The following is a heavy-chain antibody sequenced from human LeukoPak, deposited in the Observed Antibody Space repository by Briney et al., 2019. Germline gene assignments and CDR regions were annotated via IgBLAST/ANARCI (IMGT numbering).Heavy chain of an antibody. V-gene: IGHV3-23*01. CDR2: ISGSGGSK. CDR1: GFTFSSYA. J-gene: IGHJ5*02. CDR3: AKDYYDSSGYYPNWFDP. Sequence: GGSLRLSCAASGFTFSSYAMSWVRQAPGKGLEWVSAISGSGGSKYYADSVKGRFTISRDNSKNTLYLQMNSLRAEDTAVYYCAKDYYDSSGYYPNWFDPWGQGTLVTVSS. D-gene: IGHD3-22*01.